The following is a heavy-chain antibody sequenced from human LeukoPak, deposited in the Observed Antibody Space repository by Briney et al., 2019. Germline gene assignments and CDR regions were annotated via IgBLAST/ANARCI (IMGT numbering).Heavy chain of an antibody. V-gene: IGHV3-11*04. D-gene: IGHD4-17*01. Sequence: KAGGSLRLSCAASGFTFSDYYMSWIRQAPGRGLEWISFVSSGSSTIYYRDSVKGRFTISRDNSKNTLYLQMNSLRAEDTAVYYCAREHPPVTTTNRLYGMDVWGQGTTVTVSS. CDR1: GFTFSDYY. CDR3: AREHPPVTTTNRLYGMDV. CDR2: VSSGSSTI. J-gene: IGHJ6*02.